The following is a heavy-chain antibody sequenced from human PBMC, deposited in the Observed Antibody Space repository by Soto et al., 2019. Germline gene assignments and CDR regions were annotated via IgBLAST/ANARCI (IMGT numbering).Heavy chain of an antibody. CDR2: IRNKVNNYAT. J-gene: IGHJ4*02. V-gene: IGHV3-73*02. D-gene: IGHD5-18*01. CDR3: TRRRDWTGMDALDY. Sequence: EVQLVESGGGLVQPGGSLKLSCAASGFIFTDSAIHWIRQASGKGPEWVGRIRNKVNNYATLYAASVKGRFTISRDDSTDTAYLQMNSLQTEGTAVYYCTRRRDWTGMDALDYWGQGTLVTVSS. CDR1: GFIFTDSA.